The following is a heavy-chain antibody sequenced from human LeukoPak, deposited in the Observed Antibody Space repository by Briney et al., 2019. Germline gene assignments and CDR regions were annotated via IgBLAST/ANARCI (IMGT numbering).Heavy chain of an antibody. V-gene: IGHV4-59*01. CDR2: IYYGGST. Sequence: SETLSLTCTVSGGSISSYYWSWIRQPPGKGLEWIGYIYYGGSTNYNPSLKSRVTISVDTSKNQFSLKLSSVTAADTAVYYCARVSSGWYFDYWGQGTLVTVSS. D-gene: IGHD6-19*01. CDR3: ARVSSGWYFDY. CDR1: GGSISSYY. J-gene: IGHJ4*02.